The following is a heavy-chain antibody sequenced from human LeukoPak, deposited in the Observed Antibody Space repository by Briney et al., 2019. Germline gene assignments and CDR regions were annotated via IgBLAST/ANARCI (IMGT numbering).Heavy chain of an antibody. CDR3: ARDYYDSSGRYNYYGMDV. D-gene: IGHD3-22*01. V-gene: IGHV3-33*01. CDR2: IWYDGSNK. J-gene: IGHJ6*02. Sequence: GGSLRLSCAASGFTFSSYGVHWVRQAPGKGLEWVAVIWYDGSNKYYADSVKGRFTISRDNSKNTLYLQMNSLRAEDTAVYYCARDYYDSSGRYNYYGMDVWGQGTTVTVSS. CDR1: GFTFSSYG.